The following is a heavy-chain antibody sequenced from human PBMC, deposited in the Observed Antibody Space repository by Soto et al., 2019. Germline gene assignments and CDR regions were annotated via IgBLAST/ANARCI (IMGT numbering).Heavy chain of an antibody. CDR3: ATVSLSDTNFDY. CDR1: GYTLTELS. CDR2: FDPEDGET. J-gene: IGHJ4*02. Sequence: ASVKVSCKVSGYTLTELSMHWVRQAPGKGLEWMGGFDPEDGETIYAQKFQGRVTMTEETSTDTAYMELSSLRSEDTAVYYCATVSLSDTNFDYWGQGTLVTVSS. D-gene: IGHD1-26*01. V-gene: IGHV1-24*01.